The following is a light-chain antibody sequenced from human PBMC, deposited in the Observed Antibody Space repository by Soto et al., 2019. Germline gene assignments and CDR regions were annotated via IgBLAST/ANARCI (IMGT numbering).Light chain of an antibody. Sequence: LTQSPGTLSLSPGERATLSCRAAQYVDSMPLTWFQQKPGQAPRLLIYGSSIRATGIPDRFSGTGSGTDFSLTINKLEPEDFAFYYWQQFPGSPPAFTFAEGTKLEL. CDR1: QYVDSMP. CDR3: QQFPGSPPAFT. V-gene: IGKV3-20*01. J-gene: IGKJ2*01. CDR2: GSS.